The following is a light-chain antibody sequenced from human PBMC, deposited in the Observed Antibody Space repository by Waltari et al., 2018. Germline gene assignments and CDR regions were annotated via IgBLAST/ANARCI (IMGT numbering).Light chain of an antibody. CDR3: LQTNRFPYT. CDR1: QNIRYW. Sequence: DIQMTQSPSSVSASVGDRVTITSRASQNIRYWLAWNQQKPGKAPNLPIYAASSLQSGVPSRFSGTGSGTEFTLPVSSLQPEDFATYYCLQTNRFPYTFGQGTKLEIK. CDR2: AAS. V-gene: IGKV1-12*01. J-gene: IGKJ2*01.